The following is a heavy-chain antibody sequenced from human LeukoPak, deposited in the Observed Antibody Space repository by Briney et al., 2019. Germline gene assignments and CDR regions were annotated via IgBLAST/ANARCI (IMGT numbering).Heavy chain of an antibody. J-gene: IGHJ6*03. CDR2: ISSSGSTI. D-gene: IGHD2-8*01. V-gene: IGHV3-48*03. CDR1: GFTFSSYE. CDR3: AKDRCSNGIGCYYYYMDV. Sequence: GGSLRLSCAASGFTFSSYEMNWVRQAPGKGLEWVSYISSSGSTIYYADSVKGRFSISRDSSKNILYLQMNSLRAEDTTIYYCAKDRCSNGIGCYYYYMDVWGKGTTVTISS.